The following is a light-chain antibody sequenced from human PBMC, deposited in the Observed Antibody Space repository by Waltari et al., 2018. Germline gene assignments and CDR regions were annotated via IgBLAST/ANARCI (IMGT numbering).Light chain of an antibody. CDR2: GAS. CDR3: QHYVRLPAT. CDR1: QSVRGS. V-gene: IGKV3-20*01. J-gene: IGKJ1*01. Sequence: EIVLTPSPGTLSLSPGERATLAGRASQSVRGSLAWYQQKAGQAPRLLIYGASSRATGIPDRFSGSGSGTDFSLTISRLEPEDFAVYYCQHYVRLPATFGQGTKVEI.